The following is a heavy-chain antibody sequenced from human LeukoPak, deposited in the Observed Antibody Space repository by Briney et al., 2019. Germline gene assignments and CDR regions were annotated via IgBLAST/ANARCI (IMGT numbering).Heavy chain of an antibody. CDR3: ARLRRNNDNSGYYYYYDY. CDR1: GLTFSSYS. D-gene: IGHD3-22*01. V-gene: IGHV3-21*01. CDR2: ITPTSSYI. J-gene: IGHJ4*02. Sequence: GGSLGLSCAVSGLTFSSYSFNWVRQAPGKGLEWVSSITPTSSYIYYADSVKGRFTISRDNAKNSLYLQMNSLRAEDTAVYYCARLRRNNDNSGYYYYYDYWGQGTLVTVSS.